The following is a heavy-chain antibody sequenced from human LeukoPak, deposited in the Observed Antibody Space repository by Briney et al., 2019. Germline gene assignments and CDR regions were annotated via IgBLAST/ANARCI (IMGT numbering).Heavy chain of an antibody. D-gene: IGHD1-1*01. CDR3: ARDLNYYFDY. CDR2: NYYSGST. J-gene: IGHJ4*02. Sequence: TLSLTLTVSVGSLSRYYWSWLRPPPGRGLEGIGYNYYSGSTNYNPSLKTRVTISVDTSKTQFALKLSAVTAADTAEYYCARDLNYYFDYWGQGTLVTVSS. V-gene: IGHV4-59*01. CDR1: VGSLSRYY.